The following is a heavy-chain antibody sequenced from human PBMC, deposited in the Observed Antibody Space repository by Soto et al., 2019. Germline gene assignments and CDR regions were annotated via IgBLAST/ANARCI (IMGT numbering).Heavy chain of an antibody. CDR3: ARETYYYDTTGAFDI. V-gene: IGHV4-30-2*01. CDR1: GDSYSISTYS. D-gene: IGHD3-22*01. J-gene: IGHJ3*02. Sequence: KSSETLSLTCNMSGDSYSISTYSWSWIRQPPGKGLEWIGYIYHSGSTYYNPSLKSRVTISVDRSKNQFSLKLSSVTAADTAVYYCARETYYYDTTGAFDIWGQGTMVTVSS. CDR2: IYHSGST.